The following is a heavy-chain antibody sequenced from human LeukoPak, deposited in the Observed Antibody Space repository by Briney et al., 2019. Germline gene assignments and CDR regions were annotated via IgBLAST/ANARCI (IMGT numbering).Heavy chain of an antibody. J-gene: IGHJ4*02. CDR3: ARDGPYIPGSLTSFDC. D-gene: IGHD2-2*01. Sequence: SQTLSLTCAICGDSVSSSIATWNWIRQSPSRGLEWLGRTYYRFNWYNDYAVSVRSRITINPDTSNNQFSLHLNSETPEDTAVYYCARDGPYIPGSLTSFDCWGQGTLVTVSS. V-gene: IGHV6-1*01. CDR2: TYYRFNWYN. CDR1: GDSVSSSIAT.